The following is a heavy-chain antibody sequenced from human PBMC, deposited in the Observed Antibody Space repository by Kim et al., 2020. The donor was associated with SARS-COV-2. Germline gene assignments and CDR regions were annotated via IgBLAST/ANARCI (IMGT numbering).Heavy chain of an antibody. Sequence: NPSLKSLATEAVTTSKSQFSLKLSSVTAADTAVYYCARFVVGATGYWFDPWGQGTLVTVSS. D-gene: IGHD1-26*01. V-gene: IGHV4-59*01. J-gene: IGHJ5*02. CDR3: ARFVVGATGYWFDP.